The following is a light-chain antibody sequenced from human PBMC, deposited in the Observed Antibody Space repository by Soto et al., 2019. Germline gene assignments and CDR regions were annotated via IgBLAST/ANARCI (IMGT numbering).Light chain of an antibody. Sequence: EIVLAQSPGTLSLSPGERATLSCRASQSVSSSYLGWYQQKPGQAPRLLIYGATNRATGIPDRFSGSGSGTDFTLTITRLEPEDFAVYYCQQYGSLPSTFGQGTKLEIK. V-gene: IGKV3-20*01. CDR1: QSVSSSY. CDR3: QQYGSLPST. J-gene: IGKJ2*01. CDR2: GAT.